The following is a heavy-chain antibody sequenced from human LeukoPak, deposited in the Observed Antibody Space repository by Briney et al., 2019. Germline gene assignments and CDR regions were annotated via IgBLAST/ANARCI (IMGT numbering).Heavy chain of an antibody. J-gene: IGHJ4*02. CDR2: ISNDGGNI. CDR3: ARDRDYAFDY. Sequence: PGGSLRLSCTASGFIFSSFGMHWVRQAPGKGLEWVAVISNDGGNIYHADSVKGRFTISRDNSRNTLYLQMNSLRVDNTAMYYCARDRDYAFDYWGQGTLVTVSS. CDR1: GFIFSSFG. D-gene: IGHD4-17*01. V-gene: IGHV3-30*03.